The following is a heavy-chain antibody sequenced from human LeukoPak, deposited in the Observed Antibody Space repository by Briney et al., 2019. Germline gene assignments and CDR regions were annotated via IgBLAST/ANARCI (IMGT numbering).Heavy chain of an antibody. CDR2: IYYSGST. CDR1: GGSISSYY. J-gene: IGHJ4*02. D-gene: IGHD3-10*01. Sequence: PSETLSLTCTVSGGSISSYYWSWIRQPPGKGLEWIGYIYYSGSTNYNPSLKSRVTISVDTSKNQFSLKLSSVTAADTAVYYCARGDMYYGSGSYHYWGQGTLDTVSS. CDR3: ARGDMYYGSGSYHY. V-gene: IGHV4-59*01.